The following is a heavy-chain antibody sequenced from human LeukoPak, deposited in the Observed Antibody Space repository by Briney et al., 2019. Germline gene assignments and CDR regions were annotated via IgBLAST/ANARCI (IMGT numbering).Heavy chain of an antibody. V-gene: IGHV3-23*01. D-gene: IGHD6-6*01. CDR3: AKGGTASMSYYYYMDV. Sequence: GGSLRLSCKAFGLTFSAYAMSWVRQPPGKGLEWVSTVTGAGRGTDYADSVKGRFSISRDNSRNTLYLQMNSLRGDDTAVYYCAKGGTASMSYYYYMDVWGKGTTVIVSS. CDR1: GLTFSAYA. J-gene: IGHJ6*03. CDR2: VTGAGRGT.